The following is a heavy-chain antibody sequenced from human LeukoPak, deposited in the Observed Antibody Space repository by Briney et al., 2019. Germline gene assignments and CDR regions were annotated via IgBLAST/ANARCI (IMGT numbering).Heavy chain of an antibody. Sequence: GGSLRLSCAASGFTFSDFYMSWIRQAPGKGLEWVSYISSSGSTIYYADSVKGRFTISRDNAKNSLYLQMNSLRAEDTAVYYCAKGRDSTSCYDNWGQGTLVTVSS. D-gene: IGHD2-2*01. CDR1: GFTFSDFY. V-gene: IGHV3-11*01. CDR2: ISSSGSTI. J-gene: IGHJ4*02. CDR3: AKGRDSTSCYDN.